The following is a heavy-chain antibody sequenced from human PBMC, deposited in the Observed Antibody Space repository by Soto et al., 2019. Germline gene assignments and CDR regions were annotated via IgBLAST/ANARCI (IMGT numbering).Heavy chain of an antibody. V-gene: IGHV4-4*02. CDR3: ARARAYDFWSGYYGWFDP. Sequence: SETLSLTCAVSSCSIISSNWWSWVRQPPGKGLEWIGEIYHSGSNNYNPSLKSRVTISVDKSKNQFSLKLSSVTAADTAVYYCARARAYDFWSGYYGWFDPWGQGTLVTVSS. CDR2: IYHSGSN. J-gene: IGHJ5*02. D-gene: IGHD3-3*01. CDR1: SCSIISSNW.